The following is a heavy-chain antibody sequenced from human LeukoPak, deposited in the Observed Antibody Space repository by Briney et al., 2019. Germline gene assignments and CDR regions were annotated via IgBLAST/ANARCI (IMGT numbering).Heavy chain of an antibody. V-gene: IGHV3-21*01. CDR3: ARDREGTNGVCYTDY. Sequence: GGPLRLSCAASGFTFSSYSMNWVRQAPGKGLEWVSSISSSSSYIYYADSVKGRFTISRDNAKNSLYLQMNSLRAEDTAVYYCARDREGTNGVCYTDYWGQGTLVTVSS. D-gene: IGHD2-8*01. J-gene: IGHJ4*02. CDR1: GFTFSSYS. CDR2: ISSSSSYI.